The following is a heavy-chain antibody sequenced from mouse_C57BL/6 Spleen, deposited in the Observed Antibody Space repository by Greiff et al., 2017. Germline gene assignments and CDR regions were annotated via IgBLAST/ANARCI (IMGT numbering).Heavy chain of an antibody. CDR3: ARGVGYDENYAMDY. V-gene: IGHV1-42*01. D-gene: IGHD2-2*01. J-gene: IGHJ4*01. Sequence: VQLQQSGPELVKPGASVKISCKASGYSFTGYYMNWVKQSPEKSLEWIGEINPSTGGTTYNQKFKAKATLTVDKSSSTAYMQLKSLTSEDSAVYYCARGVGYDENYAMDYWGQGTSVTVSS. CDR1: GYSFTGYY. CDR2: INPSTGGT.